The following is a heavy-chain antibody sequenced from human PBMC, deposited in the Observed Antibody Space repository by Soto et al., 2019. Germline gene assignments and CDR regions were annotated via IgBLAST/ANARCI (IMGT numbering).Heavy chain of an antibody. CDR2: MNPNSGNT. J-gene: IGHJ5*02. CDR3: ARRGAAAGTDWFDP. V-gene: IGHV1-8*01. D-gene: IGHD6-13*01. CDR1: GYTFTSYD. Sequence: QVQLVQSGAEVKKPGASVKVSCKASGYTFTSYDINWVRQATGQGLEWMGWMNPNSGNTGYAQKFQGRVTMTRNTSISTAYMELSSLRSEDTAVYYCARRGAAAGTDWFDPWGQGNLVTVSS.